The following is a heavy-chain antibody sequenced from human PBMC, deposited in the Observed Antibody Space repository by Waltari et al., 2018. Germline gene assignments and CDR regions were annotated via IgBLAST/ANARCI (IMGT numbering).Heavy chain of an antibody. CDR3: ARGGGYSGYDEFDY. CDR1: GYTLNIYV. J-gene: IGHJ4*02. CDR2: ISPYSGNT. D-gene: IGHD5-12*01. Sequence: QVQLVQSGGEVKKPGASVKVSCKASGYTLNIYVISWVRQAPGQGLEWMGWISPYSGNTNYAQNLQGRVTMTTDTSTSTAYMELRSLRSDDTAVYYCARGGGYSGYDEFDYWGQGTLVTVSS. V-gene: IGHV1-18*04.